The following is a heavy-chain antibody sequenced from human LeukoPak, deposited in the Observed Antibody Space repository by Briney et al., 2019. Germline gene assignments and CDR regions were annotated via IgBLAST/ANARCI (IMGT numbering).Heavy chain of an antibody. CDR1: GGSISSYY. CDR3: ARERWLQLTDGMDV. Sequence: SETLSLTCTVSGGSISSYYWSWIRQPPGKGLEWIGYIYYSGSTNYNPSLKSRVTISVDTSKNQFSLKLSSVTAADTAVYYCARERWLQLTDGMDVWGQGTTVTVSS. CDR2: IYYSGST. V-gene: IGHV4-59*12. D-gene: IGHD5-24*01. J-gene: IGHJ6*02.